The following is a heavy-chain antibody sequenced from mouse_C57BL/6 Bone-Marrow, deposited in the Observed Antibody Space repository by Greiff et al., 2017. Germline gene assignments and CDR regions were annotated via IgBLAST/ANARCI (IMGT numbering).Heavy chain of an antibody. D-gene: IGHD2-5*01. Sequence: QVQLQQPGAELVMPGASVKLSCKASGYTFTSYWMHWVKQRPGQGLEWIGEIDPSDSYTNYTQKFKGKYTLTVDKSSSTAYMQLSSLTSEDSAVYYCARSDYSNYGGFAYWGQGTLVTVSA. CDR1: GYTFTSYW. CDR3: ARSDYSNYGGFAY. V-gene: IGHV1-69*01. J-gene: IGHJ3*01. CDR2: IDPSDSYT.